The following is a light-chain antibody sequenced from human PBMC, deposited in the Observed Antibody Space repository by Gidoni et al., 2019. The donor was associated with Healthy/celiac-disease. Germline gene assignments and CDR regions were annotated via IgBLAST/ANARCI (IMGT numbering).Light chain of an antibody. Sequence: DIQMTQSPSSLSASVGDRVTITCRASQSISSYLNWYQQKPGKAPNLLIYAASSLQSGVPSRFSGSGSGTDFTLTISSLQPEDFATYYCQQRYSTPLTFGQGTKLEIK. V-gene: IGKV1-39*01. CDR3: QQRYSTPLT. CDR2: AAS. CDR1: QSISSY. J-gene: IGKJ2*01.